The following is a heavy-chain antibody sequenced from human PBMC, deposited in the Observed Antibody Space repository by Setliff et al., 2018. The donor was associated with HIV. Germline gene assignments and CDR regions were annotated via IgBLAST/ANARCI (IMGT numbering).Heavy chain of an antibody. CDR3: ARATWLVHPFPLYYFDY. CDR1: GGSFSGYY. Sequence: PSETLSLTCAVYGGSFSGYYWGWIRQSPGKGLEWIGSMYHSGSTHYNPSLKSRVTISVDTPKNQFSLKLSSVTAADTAVYYCARATWLVHPFPLYYFDYWGQGTLVTVSS. D-gene: IGHD6-19*01. CDR2: MYHSGST. J-gene: IGHJ4*02. V-gene: IGHV4-34*01.